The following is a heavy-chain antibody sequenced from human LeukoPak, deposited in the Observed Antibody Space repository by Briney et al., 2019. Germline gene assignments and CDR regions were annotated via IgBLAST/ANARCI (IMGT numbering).Heavy chain of an antibody. J-gene: IGHJ4*02. Sequence: GGSLRLSCAVSGFIFSDFSMSWVRQAPGKGLEWVAKMDENDSEIFYVDSVKGRFTISRDNAKNSLYLQMNRLRAEDTAVYYCARPRGCGTSRCNNFDYWGRGTLVTVSS. CDR1: GFIFSDFS. V-gene: IGHV3-7*01. D-gene: IGHD2-2*01. CDR3: ARPRGCGTSRCNNFDY. CDR2: MDENDSEI.